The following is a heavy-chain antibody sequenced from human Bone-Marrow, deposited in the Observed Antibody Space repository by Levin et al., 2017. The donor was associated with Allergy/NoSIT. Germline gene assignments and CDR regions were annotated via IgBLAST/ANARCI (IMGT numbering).Heavy chain of an antibody. CDR3: ARDLGIAGDAFDI. V-gene: IGHV4-59*01. Sequence: SETLSLTCSVSGDSISDYYWSWIRQPPGKGLEWIGFIYSSGNINHNPSLKNRVTISVDTSKNQFSLKLSSVTAADTAMYYCARDLGIAGDAFDIWGQGTMVTVSS. D-gene: IGHD1-14*01. CDR1: GDSISDYY. CDR2: IYSSGNI. J-gene: IGHJ3*02.